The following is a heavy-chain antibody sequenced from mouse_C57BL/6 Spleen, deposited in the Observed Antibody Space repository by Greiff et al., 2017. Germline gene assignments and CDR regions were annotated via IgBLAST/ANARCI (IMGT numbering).Heavy chain of an antibody. J-gene: IGHJ2*01. V-gene: IGHV1-81*01. CDR3: ARQSTVVANGYYFDY. CDR2: IYPRSGNT. Sequence: VQLQQSGAELARPGASVKLSCKASGYTFTSYGISWVKQRTGQGLEWIGEIYPRSGNTYYNEKFKGKATLTADKSSSTAYMELRSLTSEDSAVYFCARQSTVVANGYYFDYWGQGTTLTVSS. CDR1: GYTFTSYG. D-gene: IGHD1-1*01.